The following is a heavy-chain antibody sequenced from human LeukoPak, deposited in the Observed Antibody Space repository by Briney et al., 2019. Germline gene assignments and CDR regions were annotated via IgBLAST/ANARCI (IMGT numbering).Heavy chain of an antibody. J-gene: IGHJ2*01. D-gene: IGHD5-18*01. Sequence: GGSLRLSCAASGFTFSDYSILWVRQGPGKGLEWVSYISSSGGTRYYADSVEGRFTTSRDNAKKSLYLQMNSLRNEDTAVYYCARVLSNGANWSFDLWGRGTLVTVSS. CDR3: ARVLSNGANWSFDL. CDR2: ISSSGGTR. CDR1: GFTFSDYS. V-gene: IGHV3-48*02.